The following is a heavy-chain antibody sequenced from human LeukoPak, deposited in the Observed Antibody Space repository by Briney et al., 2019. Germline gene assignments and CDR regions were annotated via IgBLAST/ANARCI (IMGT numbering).Heavy chain of an antibody. CDR1: GFTFSNYA. D-gene: IGHD1-7*01. J-gene: IGHJ5*02. CDR2: ISYDGTNK. CDR3: AKVPNWNYLWFDP. Sequence: GRSLRLSCAASGFTFSNYAIHWVRQAPGKGLEWVSVISYDGTNKYYADSVKGRFTISRDNSKNTLYLQMNSLRAEDTAVYYCAKVPNWNYLWFDPWGQGTLVTVSS. V-gene: IGHV3-30*04.